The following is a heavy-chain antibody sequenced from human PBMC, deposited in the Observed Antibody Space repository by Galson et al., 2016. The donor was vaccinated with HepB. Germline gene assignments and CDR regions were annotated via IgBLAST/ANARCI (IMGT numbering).Heavy chain of an antibody. D-gene: IGHD3/OR15-3a*01. V-gene: IGHV4-59*11. Sequence: ETLSLTCAVSGASTSGHYWSWIRQPPGKGLEWIGYVHYSGITNYNPSLKSRVSISIDTSKTHFSLRLTSLTVADTAIYYCARDGRAWVGLDVWGQGTTVTVSS. CDR2: VHYSGIT. J-gene: IGHJ6*02. CDR1: GASTSGHY. CDR3: ARDGRAWVGLDV.